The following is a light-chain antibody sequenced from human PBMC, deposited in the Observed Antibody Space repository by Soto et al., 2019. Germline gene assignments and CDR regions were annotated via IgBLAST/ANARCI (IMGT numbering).Light chain of an antibody. V-gene: IGLV2-23*01. CDR1: SSYVGGYKL. CDR2: EGN. CDR3: CSYAGSSTLV. Sequence: QSALTQPASVSGSPGQSITISCTGPSSYVGGYKLVSWYQQHPGKAPKLMIYEGNKRPSGVSSRFSGSKSGNTASLTISGLQAEDEADYYCCSYAGSSTLVFGGWTQLTVL. J-gene: IGLJ3*02.